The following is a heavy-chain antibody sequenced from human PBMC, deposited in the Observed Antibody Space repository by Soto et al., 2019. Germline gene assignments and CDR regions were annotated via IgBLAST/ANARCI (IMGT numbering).Heavy chain of an antibody. CDR1: GYSFTSYW. V-gene: IGHV5-10-1*01. J-gene: IGHJ6*02. CDR3: ARHLPYDFWSGYYTVYYYYYGMDV. CDR2: IDPSDSYT. D-gene: IGHD3-3*01. Sequence: PGESLKISCKGSGYSFTSYWISWVRQMPGKGLEWMGRIDPSDSYTNYSPSFQGHVTISADKSISTAYLQWSSLKASDTANYYCARHLPYDFWSGYYTVYYYYYGMDVWGQGTTVTVSS.